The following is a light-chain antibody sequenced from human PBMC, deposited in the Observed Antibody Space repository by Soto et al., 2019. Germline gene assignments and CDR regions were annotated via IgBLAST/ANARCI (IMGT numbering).Light chain of an antibody. CDR2: KAS. V-gene: IGKV1-5*03. CDR3: QQYNSYPWT. CDR1: QSISSW. Sequence: DIQMTQSPSTLSASVGDRVTSTCRASQSISSWLARYQQKPGKAPKLLIYKASSLESGVPSRFSGSGSGTEFTLTISSLQPDDFATYYCQQYNSYPWTFGQGTKVDIK. J-gene: IGKJ1*01.